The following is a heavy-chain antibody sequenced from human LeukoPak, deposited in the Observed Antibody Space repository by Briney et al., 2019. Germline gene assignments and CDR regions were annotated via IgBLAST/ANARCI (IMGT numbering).Heavy chain of an antibody. Sequence: SETLSLTCTVSGGSISSSSYYWGWIRQPPGKGLEWIGSIYYSGSTYYNPSLKSRVTISVDTSKNQFSLKLSSVTAADTAVYYCARSGAPAATYYFDYWGQGTLVTVSP. V-gene: IGHV4-39*01. CDR2: IYYSGST. CDR1: GGSISSSSYY. CDR3: ARSGAPAATYYFDY. J-gene: IGHJ4*02. D-gene: IGHD6-13*01.